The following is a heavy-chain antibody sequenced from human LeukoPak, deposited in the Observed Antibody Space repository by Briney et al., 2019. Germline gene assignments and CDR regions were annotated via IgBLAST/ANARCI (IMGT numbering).Heavy chain of an antibody. CDR3: AREDPQTTVPEGMDV. D-gene: IGHD4-17*01. CDR1: GGSISHYY. V-gene: IGHV4-59*01. CDR2: IYYSGTT. Sequence: SETLSLTCTVSGGSISHYYWSWIRQSPGKGLEWIGYIYYSGTTNYNPSLKSRVTISVDTSRNQFSLQLRSVTAADTAVYYCAREDPQTTVPEGMDVWGQGTTVAVSS. J-gene: IGHJ6*02.